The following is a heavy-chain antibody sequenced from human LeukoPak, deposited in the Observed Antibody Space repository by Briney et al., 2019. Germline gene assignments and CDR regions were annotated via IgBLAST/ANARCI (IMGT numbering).Heavy chain of an antibody. CDR3: AKSAYYDASGYYREYYFDY. CDR1: GGSFSGYY. V-gene: IGHV3-23*01. J-gene: IGHJ4*02. D-gene: IGHD3-22*01. Sequence: ASETLSLTCAVYGGSFSGYYWSWVRQAPGKGLEWVSSISGSGGSTHYADSVKGRFTISRDKTKNTLYLQMNSLRAEDTAVYYCAKSAYYDASGYYREYYFDYWGQGTLVTVSS. CDR2: ISGSGGST.